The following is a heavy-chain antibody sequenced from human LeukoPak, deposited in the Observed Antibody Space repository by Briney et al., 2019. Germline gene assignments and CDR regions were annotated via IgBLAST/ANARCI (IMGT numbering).Heavy chain of an antibody. Sequence: GGSLRLSCAASGFTVSSNYMSWVRQAPGKGLEWVSVIYSGGSTYYADSVKGRFTISRDNSKNTLYLQMNSLRAEDTAVYYCARVLSDWEFDPWGQGTLVTVSS. CDR3: ARVLSDWEFDP. CDR1: GFTVSSNY. V-gene: IGHV3-66*01. D-gene: IGHD3/OR15-3a*01. CDR2: IYSGGST. J-gene: IGHJ5*02.